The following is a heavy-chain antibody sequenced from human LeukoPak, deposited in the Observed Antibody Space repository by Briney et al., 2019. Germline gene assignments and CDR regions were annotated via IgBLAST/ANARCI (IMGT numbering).Heavy chain of an antibody. Sequence: GGSLRLSCAASGFTFSDYYMSWICQAPGKGLEWVSYISSSGSTIYYADSVKGRFTISRDNAKNSLYLQMNSLRAEDTAVYYCWRDGGYSSGWLYYYYGMDVWGQGTTVTVSS. J-gene: IGHJ6*02. CDR3: WRDGGYSSGWLYYYYGMDV. V-gene: IGHV3-11*04. CDR1: GFTFSDYY. CDR2: ISSSGSTI. D-gene: IGHD6-19*01.